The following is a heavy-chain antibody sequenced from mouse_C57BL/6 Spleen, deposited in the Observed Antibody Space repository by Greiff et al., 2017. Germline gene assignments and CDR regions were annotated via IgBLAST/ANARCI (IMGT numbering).Heavy chain of an antibody. Sequence: VKVVESGAELVRPGTSVKMSCKASGYTFTNYWIGWAKQRPGHGLEWIGDIYPGGGYTNYNEKFKGKATLTADKSSSTAYMQFSSLTSEDSAIYYCARGSSNYAMDYWGQGTSVTVSS. D-gene: IGHD1-1*01. J-gene: IGHJ4*01. CDR3: ARGSSNYAMDY. V-gene: IGHV1-63*01. CDR2: IYPGGGYT. CDR1: GYTFTNYW.